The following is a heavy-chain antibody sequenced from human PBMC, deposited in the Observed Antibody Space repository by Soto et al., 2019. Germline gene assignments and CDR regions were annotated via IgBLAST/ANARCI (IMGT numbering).Heavy chain of an antibody. CDR1: GQSFSGHS. J-gene: IGHJ4*02. V-gene: IGHV4-34*01. CDR3: ARGSGIVALPGELEDVNYDY. D-gene: IGHD1-1*01. CDR2: INESGST. Sequence: QVQLQQWGAGLVKPSETLSLSCAVYGQSFSGHSWAWIRQPPGKGLEWIGEINESGSTYYNPSLKSRVTISTDTSKNKVSLKLSSVSAADTAAYFCARGSGIVALPGELEDVNYDYWGQGTLVNVSS.